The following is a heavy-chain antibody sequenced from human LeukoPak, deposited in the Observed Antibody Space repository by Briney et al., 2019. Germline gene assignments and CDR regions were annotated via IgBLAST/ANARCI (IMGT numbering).Heavy chain of an antibody. CDR1: GGSISSGSYY. Sequence: SETLSLTCTVSGGSISSGSYYWNWIRQPAGKGLEWIGRIYISGNTNYNPSLKSRVTISLDTSKNQFSLRLSSVTAADTAVYYCARDSRADTKPRYSGWYNYWGQGTLVTVSS. J-gene: IGHJ4*02. CDR2: IYISGNT. D-gene: IGHD6-19*01. CDR3: ARDSRADTKPRYSGWYNY. V-gene: IGHV4-61*02.